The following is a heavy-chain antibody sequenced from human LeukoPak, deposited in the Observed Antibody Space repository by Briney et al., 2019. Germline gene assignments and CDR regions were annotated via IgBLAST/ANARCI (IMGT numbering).Heavy chain of an antibody. Sequence: PSETLSLTCTVSGGSISSYYWSWIRQPPGKGLESIGYIYYSGSTNYTPSLKSRVTISVDTSKNQFSLKLSAVTAADTAVYYCAREYGGNFGYFDLWGRGTLVTVSS. D-gene: IGHD4-23*01. J-gene: IGHJ2*01. CDR3: AREYGGNFGYFDL. CDR2: IYYSGST. CDR1: GGSISSYY. V-gene: IGHV4-59*01.